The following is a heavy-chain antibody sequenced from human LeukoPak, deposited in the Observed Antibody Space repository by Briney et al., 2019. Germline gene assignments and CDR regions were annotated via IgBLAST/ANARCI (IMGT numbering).Heavy chain of an antibody. CDR3: AEGGSFWSGYYDYYYYMDV. CDR2: ISVSGGAP. J-gene: IGHJ6*03. CDR1: GFPFSVDA. V-gene: IGHV3-23*01. Sequence: PGGSLRLSCAASGFPFSVDAMSWVCHAPEKGLERVSAISVSGGAPCYADSVKGRFTISRDNSKNTLFLQMNSLRAEHTAVYYCAEGGSFWSGYYDYYYYMDVWGKGTTVTVSS. D-gene: IGHD3-3*01.